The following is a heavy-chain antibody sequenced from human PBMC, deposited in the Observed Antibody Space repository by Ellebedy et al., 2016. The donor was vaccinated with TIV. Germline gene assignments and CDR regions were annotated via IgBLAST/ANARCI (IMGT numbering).Heavy chain of an antibody. Sequence: SVKGRFTIPRDNSKNTLYLQMNSLRAEDTAVYYCARDPYNYGYFDYWGQGTLVTVSS. J-gene: IGHJ4*02. V-gene: IGHV3-30*01. D-gene: IGHD5-18*01. CDR3: ARDPYNYGYFDY.